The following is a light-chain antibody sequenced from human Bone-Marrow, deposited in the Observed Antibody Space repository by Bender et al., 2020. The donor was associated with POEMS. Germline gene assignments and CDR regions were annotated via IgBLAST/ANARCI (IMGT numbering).Light chain of an antibody. V-gene: IGLV2-23*01. J-gene: IGLJ2*01. CDR3: SSYAGTSVV. CDR1: SSNVGTYNF. Sequence: QSALTQPASVSGSPGQSITISCTGTSSNVGTYNFVSWYQQHPGKAPKVMIYEGSTRPSAVPSRFSGSKSGNTASLTISGLQAEDEADYYCSSYAGTSVVFGGGTTLTVL. CDR2: EGS.